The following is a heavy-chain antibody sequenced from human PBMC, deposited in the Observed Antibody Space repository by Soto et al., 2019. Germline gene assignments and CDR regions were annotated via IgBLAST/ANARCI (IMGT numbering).Heavy chain of an antibody. J-gene: IGHJ4*02. D-gene: IGHD6-13*01. Sequence: SETLSLTCAVYGGSFSGYYWSWIRQPPGKGLEWIGEINHSGSTNYNPSLKSRVTISVDTSKNQFSLKLSSVTAADTAVYYCARMVAAAGTTGGDYWGQGTLVTVSS. V-gene: IGHV4-34*01. CDR1: GGSFSGYY. CDR3: ARMVAAAGTTGGDY. CDR2: INHSGST.